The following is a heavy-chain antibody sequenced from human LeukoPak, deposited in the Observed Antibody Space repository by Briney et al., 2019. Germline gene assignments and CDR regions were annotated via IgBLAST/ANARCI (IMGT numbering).Heavy chain of an antibody. Sequence: PSETLSLTCADYGGSFSGYYWSWIRQPPGKGLECIGEINHSGSTNYNPSLKSRVTISVDTSKNQFSLKLSSVTAADTAMYYCARGTLYRGWSYYLDFWGQGSQVTVSS. CDR1: GGSFSGYY. J-gene: IGHJ4*02. CDR2: INHSGST. V-gene: IGHV4-34*01. CDR3: ARGTLYRGWSYYLDF. D-gene: IGHD6-19*01.